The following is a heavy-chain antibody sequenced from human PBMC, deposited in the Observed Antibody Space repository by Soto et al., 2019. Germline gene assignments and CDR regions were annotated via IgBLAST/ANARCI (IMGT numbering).Heavy chain of an antibody. J-gene: IGHJ4*02. CDR2: ISSSSSYI. Sequence: GGSLRLSCAASGFTFSSYSMNWVRQAPGKGLEWVSSISSSSSYIYYADSVKGRFTISRDNAKNSLYLQMNSLRAEDTAVYYCARGGDYDFWNGYGGYFDYWGQGTLVTVSS. D-gene: IGHD3-3*01. CDR3: ARGGDYDFWNGYGGYFDY. V-gene: IGHV3-21*01. CDR1: GFTFSSYS.